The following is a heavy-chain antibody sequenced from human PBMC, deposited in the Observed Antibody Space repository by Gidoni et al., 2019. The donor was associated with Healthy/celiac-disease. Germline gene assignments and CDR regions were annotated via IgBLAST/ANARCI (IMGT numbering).Heavy chain of an antibody. CDR1: GFTFSDYY. D-gene: IGHD3-10*01. V-gene: IGHV3-11*05. CDR2: ISSSSSYT. Sequence: QVQLVESGGGLVKPGGSLRLSCAASGFTFSDYYMSWIRQAPGKGLEWVSYISSSSSYTNYADSVKGRFTISRDNAKNSLYLQMNSLRAEDTAVYDCARSPTMVRVFDYWGQGTLVTVSS. CDR3: ARSPTMVRVFDY. J-gene: IGHJ4*02.